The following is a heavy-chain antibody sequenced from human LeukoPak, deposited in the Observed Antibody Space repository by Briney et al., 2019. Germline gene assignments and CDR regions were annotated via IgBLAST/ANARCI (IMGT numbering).Heavy chain of an antibody. J-gene: IGHJ4*02. CDR3: ATTLTTTRIMITFGGVIDTPLDY. V-gene: IGHV1-46*01. Sequence: GASVKVSCKASGYTFTGYYMHWVRQAPGQGLEWMGIINPSGGSTSYAQKFQGRVTMTRDTSTSTVYMELSSLRSEDTAVYYCATTLTTTRIMITFGGVIDTPLDYWGQGTLVTVSS. CDR1: GYTFTGYY. CDR2: INPSGGST. D-gene: IGHD3-16*02.